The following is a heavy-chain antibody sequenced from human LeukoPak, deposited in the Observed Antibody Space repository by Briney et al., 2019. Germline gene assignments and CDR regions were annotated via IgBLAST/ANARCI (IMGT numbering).Heavy chain of an antibody. V-gene: IGHV4-39*01. CDR1: GGSISSSSFY. D-gene: IGHD4-23*01. Sequence: SETLSLTCTVSGGSISSSSFYWGWIRQPPGEGLEWIGSFFYSGSTYYNPSLKSRVTISVDPSKNQFSLQLNSVTAADTAFYYCARGDWHHNGGNGPDFWGQGTLVTVSS. CDR2: FFYSGST. J-gene: IGHJ4*02. CDR3: ARGDWHHNGGNGPDF.